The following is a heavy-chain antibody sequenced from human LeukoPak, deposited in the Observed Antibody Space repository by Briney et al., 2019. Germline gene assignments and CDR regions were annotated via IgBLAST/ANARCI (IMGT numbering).Heavy chain of an antibody. D-gene: IGHD3-3*01. Sequence: GSLRLSCAASGFTFSSYAMHWVRQAPGKGLEWVAVISYDGSNKYYADSVKGRFTISRDNSKNTLYLQMNSLRAEDTAVYYCARVEKGFWSGFKMDVWGKGTTVAVSS. CDR1: GFTFSSYA. CDR3: ARVEKGFWSGFKMDV. CDR2: ISYDGSNK. V-gene: IGHV3-30-3*01. J-gene: IGHJ6*04.